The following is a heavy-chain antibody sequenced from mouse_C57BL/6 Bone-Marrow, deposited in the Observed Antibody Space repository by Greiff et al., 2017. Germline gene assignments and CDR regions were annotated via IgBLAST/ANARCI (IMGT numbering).Heavy chain of an antibody. V-gene: IGHV10-3*01. D-gene: IGHD1-1*01. CDR2: IRSKSSNYAT. J-gene: IGHJ4*01. CDR1: GFTFNTYA. Sequence: EVKLVESGGGLVQPKGSLKLSCAASGFTFNTYAMHWVRHAPGTGLEWVARIRSKSSNYATYYADSVKDRFTISRDDSQSMLYLQMNNLKTEDTAMYYCVRQTTVVATDFYAMDYWGQGTSVTVSS. CDR3: VRQTTVVATDFYAMDY.